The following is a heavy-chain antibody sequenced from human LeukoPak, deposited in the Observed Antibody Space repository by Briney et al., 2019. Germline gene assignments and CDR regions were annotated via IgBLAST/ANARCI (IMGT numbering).Heavy chain of an antibody. D-gene: IGHD3-10*01. Sequence: ASVKVSGRASGYTFTSYGISWVRQAPGQGLEWMGWISAYNGNTNYAQKLQGRVTMTTDTSTSTAYMELRSLRSDDTAVYYCASTYYYGSGRYYTRRSDAFDIWGQGTMVTVSS. CDR3: ASTYYYGSGRYYTRRSDAFDI. J-gene: IGHJ3*02. V-gene: IGHV1-18*01. CDR2: ISAYNGNT. CDR1: GYTFTSYG.